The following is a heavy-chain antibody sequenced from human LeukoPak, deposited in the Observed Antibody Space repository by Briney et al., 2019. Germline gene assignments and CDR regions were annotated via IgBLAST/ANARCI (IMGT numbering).Heavy chain of an antibody. Sequence: GGSLRLSCAASGFTLSDYYMSWIRQAPGKGLEWVSYISSSGSTIYYADSVKGRFTISRDNAKNSLYLQMNSLRAEGTAVYYCASWYSSGWYLVDYGMDVWGQGTTVTVSS. CDR1: GFTLSDYY. V-gene: IGHV3-11*01. CDR2: ISSSGSTI. J-gene: IGHJ6*02. D-gene: IGHD6-19*01. CDR3: ASWYSSGWYLVDYGMDV.